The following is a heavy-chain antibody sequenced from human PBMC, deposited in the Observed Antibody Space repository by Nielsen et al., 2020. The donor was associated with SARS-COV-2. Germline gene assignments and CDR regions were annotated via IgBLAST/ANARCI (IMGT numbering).Heavy chain of an antibody. V-gene: IGHV3-23*01. CDR1: GFTFNNYA. CDR2: ISGSGGST. Sequence: GGSLRLSCAASGFTFNNYAMTWVRQAPGKGLEWVSTISGSGGSTYYAASVKGRFTISRDNSKNTLYLQMNSLRAEDTAVYYCAKEGDYGGYYGMDVWGQGTTVTVSS. CDR3: AKEGDYGGYYGMDV. D-gene: IGHD4-17*01. J-gene: IGHJ6*02.